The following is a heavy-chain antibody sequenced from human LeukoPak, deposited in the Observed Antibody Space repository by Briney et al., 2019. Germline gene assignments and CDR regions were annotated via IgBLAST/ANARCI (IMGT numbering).Heavy chain of an antibody. J-gene: IGHJ5*02. V-gene: IGHV1-8*01. CDR1: GYTFTGYD. Sequence: ASVKVSCKASGYTFTGYDINWVRQATGQGLEWMGWMNPNSGNTGYAQKFQGRVTMTRDTSIATSYMEVDSLTSDDTAVYYCARESACGTTNCLAPADWLDPWGQGTLVIVSS. CDR2: MNPNSGNT. CDR3: ARESACGTTNCLAPADWLDP. D-gene: IGHD2-2*01.